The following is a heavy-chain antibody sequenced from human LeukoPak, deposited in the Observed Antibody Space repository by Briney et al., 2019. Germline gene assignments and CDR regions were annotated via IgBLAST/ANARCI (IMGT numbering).Heavy chain of an antibody. J-gene: IGHJ4*02. CDR2: ISSSSSYI. D-gene: IGHD6-19*01. CDR1: GFTFSSYS. V-gene: IGHV3-21*01. Sequence: PGGSLRLSCAASGFTFSSYSMNWVRQGPGKGLEWVSSISSSSSYIYYADSVKGRFTISRDNAKNSLYLQMNSLRAEDTAVYYCARELVSGWSPDYWGQGTLVTVSS. CDR3: ARELVSGWSPDY.